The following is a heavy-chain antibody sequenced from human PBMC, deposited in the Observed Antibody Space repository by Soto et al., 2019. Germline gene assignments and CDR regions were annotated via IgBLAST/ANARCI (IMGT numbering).Heavy chain of an antibody. J-gene: IGHJ4*02. Sequence: QVQLVQSGAEVKKPGASVKVSCKASGYTFTSYAMHWVRQAPGQRLEWMGWINAGNGNTKYSQKFKGRVTITRDTSASTAYMELSSLRSEDTAVYYWARGPGGPDAPGDYWGQGTLVTVSS. CDR2: INAGNGNT. V-gene: IGHV1-3*01. D-gene: IGHD2-15*01. CDR1: GYTFTSYA. CDR3: ARGPGGPDAPGDY.